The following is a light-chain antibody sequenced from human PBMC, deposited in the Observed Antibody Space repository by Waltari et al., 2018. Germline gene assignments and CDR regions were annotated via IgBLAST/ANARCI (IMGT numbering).Light chain of an antibody. CDR2: EDT. J-gene: IGLJ2*01. CDR3: QAWESSTADVV. CDR1: RLGQKY. V-gene: IGLV3-1*01. Sequence: SSELTQPPPVSVSPGQTATITCTGDRLGQKYTYWYQQKPGQSPLLVMYEDTKRHPGIPERLPGSNSGNTATLTISGVHGLDEADDYCQAWESSTADVVFGGGTKLTVL.